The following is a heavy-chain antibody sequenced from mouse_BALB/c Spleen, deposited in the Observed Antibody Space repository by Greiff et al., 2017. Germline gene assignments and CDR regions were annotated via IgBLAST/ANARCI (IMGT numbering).Heavy chain of an antibody. CDR3: ARDRGKYAMDY. Sequence: EVQVVESGGGLVKPGGSLKLSCAASGFTFSDYYMYWVRQTPEKRLEWVATISDGGSYTYYPDSVKGRFTISRDNAKNNLYLQMSSLKSEDTAMYYCARDRGKYAMDYWGQGTSVTVSS. V-gene: IGHV5-4*02. J-gene: IGHJ4*01. CDR1: GFTFSDYY. D-gene: IGHD2-1*01. CDR2: ISDGGSYT.